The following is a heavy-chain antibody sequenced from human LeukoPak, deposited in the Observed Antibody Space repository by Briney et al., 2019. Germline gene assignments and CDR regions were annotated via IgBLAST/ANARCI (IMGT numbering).Heavy chain of an antibody. V-gene: IGHV1-2*04. CDR1: GYTFTGYY. CDR2: INPNSGGT. D-gene: IGHD1-20*01. Sequence: GASVKVSCKASGYTFTGYYMPWVRQAPGQGLEWMGWINPNSGGTNYAQKFQGWVTMTRDTSISTAYMELSRLRSDDTAVYYCARGAGVITGTTPTDYWGQGTLVTVSS. CDR3: ARGAGVITGTTPTDY. J-gene: IGHJ4*02.